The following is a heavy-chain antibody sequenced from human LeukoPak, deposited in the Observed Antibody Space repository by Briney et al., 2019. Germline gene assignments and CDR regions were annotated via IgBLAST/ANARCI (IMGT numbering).Heavy chain of an antibody. D-gene: IGHD3-10*01. V-gene: IGHV3-7*01. J-gene: IGHJ4*02. CDR1: GFTFSNYW. CDR2: IKQDGSEK. CDR3: AIERGD. Sequence: GGSLRLSCAASGFTFSNYWMTWVRQAAGKGLEWVATIKQDGSEKYYVDSVKGRFTISGDNAKNSLYLQMSSLRAEDTAVYYCAIERGDWGQGILVTVSS.